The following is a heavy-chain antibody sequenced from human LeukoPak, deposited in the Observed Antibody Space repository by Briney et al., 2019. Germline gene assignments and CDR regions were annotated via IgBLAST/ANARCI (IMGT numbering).Heavy chain of an antibody. D-gene: IGHD6-13*01. Sequence: GGSLRLSCAASGFTFSSYAMSWVRQAPGKGLEWVSRINSDGSSTSYADSVKGRFTISRDNAKNTLYLQMNSLRAEDTAVYYCASNIAAAGYHDYWGQGTLVTVSS. V-gene: IGHV3-74*01. CDR1: GFTFSSYA. CDR2: INSDGSST. J-gene: IGHJ4*02. CDR3: ASNIAAAGYHDY.